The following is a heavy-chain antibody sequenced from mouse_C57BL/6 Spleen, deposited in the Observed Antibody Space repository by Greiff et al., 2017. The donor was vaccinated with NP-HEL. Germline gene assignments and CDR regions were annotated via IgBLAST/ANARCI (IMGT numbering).Heavy chain of an antibody. CDR1: GYTFTSYW. Sequence: QVQLQQSGAELVMPGASVKLSCKASGYTFTSYWMHWVKQRPGQGLEWIGEIDPSDSYTNYNQKFKGKSTLTVDKSSSTAYMQLSSLTSEDSAVYYCARRGVRYYYAMDYWGQGTSVTVSS. CDR2: IDPSDSYT. J-gene: IGHJ4*01. CDR3: ARRGVRYYYAMDY. V-gene: IGHV1-69*01.